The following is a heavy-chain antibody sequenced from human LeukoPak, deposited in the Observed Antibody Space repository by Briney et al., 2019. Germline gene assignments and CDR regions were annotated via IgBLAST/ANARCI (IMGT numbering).Heavy chain of an antibody. CDR3: ARGGSPRRFYYYYYYMDV. D-gene: IGHD3-10*01. CDR1: GYTFTSYD. Sequence: ASVKVSCKASGYTFTSYDINWVRQATGQGLEWMGWMNPNSGNTGYAQKFQGRVTMTRNTSISTAYMELSSLRSEDTAVYYCARGGSPRRFYYYYYYMDVWGKGTTVTVS. V-gene: IGHV1-8*01. J-gene: IGHJ6*03. CDR2: MNPNSGNT.